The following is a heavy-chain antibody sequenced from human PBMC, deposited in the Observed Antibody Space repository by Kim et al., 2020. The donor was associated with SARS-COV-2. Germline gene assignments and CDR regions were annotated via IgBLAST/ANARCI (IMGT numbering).Heavy chain of an antibody. V-gene: IGHV4-59*08. J-gene: IGHJ6*02. CDR1: GGSISSYY. Sequence: SETLSLTCTVSGGSISSYYWSWIRQPPGKGLEWIGYIYYSGSTNYNPSLKSRVTISVDTSKNQFSLKLSSVTAADTAVYYCARIEGRARGYYYYGMDVWGQGTTVTVSS. D-gene: IGHD3-10*01. CDR3: ARIEGRARGYYYYGMDV. CDR2: IYYSGST.